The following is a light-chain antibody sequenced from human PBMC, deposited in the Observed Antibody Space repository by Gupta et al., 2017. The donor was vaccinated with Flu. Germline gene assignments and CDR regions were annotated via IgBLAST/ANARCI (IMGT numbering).Light chain of an antibody. J-gene: IGLJ3*02. V-gene: IGLV3-1*01. CDR2: QDS. CDR3: QAWDSSTWV. Sequence: SSELPPPPSVSVSPGQTASITCSGDKLGDKYACWYQQKPGQSPVLVIDQDSKRPAGRPERFSGSNSGNTATLTISGTQAMDEDDYDCQAWDSSTWVFGGGTKLTVL. CDR1: KLGDKY.